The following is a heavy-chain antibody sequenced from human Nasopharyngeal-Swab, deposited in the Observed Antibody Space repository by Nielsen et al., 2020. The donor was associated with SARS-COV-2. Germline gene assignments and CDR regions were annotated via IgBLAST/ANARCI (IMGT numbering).Heavy chain of an antibody. CDR3: AKDTRDLDIGVGYYYYYGMDV. J-gene: IGHJ6*02. Sequence: VRQAPGKGLEWGSGISASGDSTYYADSVKGRFTISRDNSKDTLYLQMNSLRAEDTAVYYCAKDTRDLDIGVGYYYYYGMDVWGQGTTVTVSS. V-gene: IGHV3-23*01. CDR2: ISASGDST. D-gene: IGHD2-2*03.